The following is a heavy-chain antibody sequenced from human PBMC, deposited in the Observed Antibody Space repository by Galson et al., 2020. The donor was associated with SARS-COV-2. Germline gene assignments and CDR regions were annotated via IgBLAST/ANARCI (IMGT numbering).Heavy chain of an antibody. V-gene: IGHV3-9*01. CDR2: ISWNSGSI. D-gene: IGHD6-13*01. Sequence: GGSLRLSCAASGFTFDDYAMHWVRQAPGKGLEWVSGISWNSGSIGYADSVKGRFTISRDNAKNSLYLQMNSLRAEDTALYYCAKDKAPGYSSSWSFDYWGQGTLVTVSS. CDR3: AKDKAPGYSSSWSFDY. CDR1: GFTFDDYA. J-gene: IGHJ4*02.